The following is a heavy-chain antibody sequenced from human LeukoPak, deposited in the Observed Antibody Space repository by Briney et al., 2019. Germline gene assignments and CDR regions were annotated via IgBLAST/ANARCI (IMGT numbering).Heavy chain of an antibody. J-gene: IGHJ4*02. D-gene: IGHD6-13*01. CDR3: ARAPPLDLGAAGKRAGEDH. CDR1: GGSFSGYY. CDR2: INHSGST. Sequence: SETLSLTCAVYGGSFSGYYWSWIRQPPGKGLEWIGEINHSGSTNYNPSLKSRVTISVDTSKNQFSLKLSSVTAADTAVYYCARAPPLDLGAAGKRAGEDHWGQGTLVTVSS. V-gene: IGHV4-34*01.